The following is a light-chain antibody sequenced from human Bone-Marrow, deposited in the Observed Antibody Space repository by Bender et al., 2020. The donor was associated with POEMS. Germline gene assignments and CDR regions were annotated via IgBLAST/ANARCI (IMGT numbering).Light chain of an antibody. CDR3: KAWDTISVV. J-gene: IGLJ2*01. CDR2: EDN. CDR1: QLGDQY. Sequence: SYGLTQPPSVSVSPGHTANITCSGDQLGDQYASWYQLKPGQSPVLVIYEDNKRPSGIPERFSGSNSGNIATLAISGTQALDEAEYYCKAWDTISVVYGGGTKLAVL. V-gene: IGLV3-1*01.